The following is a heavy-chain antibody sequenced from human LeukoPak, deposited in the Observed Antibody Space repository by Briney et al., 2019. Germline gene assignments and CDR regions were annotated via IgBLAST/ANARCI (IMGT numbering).Heavy chain of an antibody. CDR1: GYTFSSYG. CDR2: ISAYNGNT. J-gene: IGHJ6*02. Sequence: ASVKVSCKASGYTFSSYGINWVRQAPGQGLEWMGWISAYNGNTNYAQKLQGRVTMTTDTSTSTALMELRSLTSDDTAVYYCARDGYSYGNYYYYGMDVWGQGTTVTVSS. D-gene: IGHD5-18*01. CDR3: ARDGYSYGNYYYYGMDV. V-gene: IGHV1-18*01.